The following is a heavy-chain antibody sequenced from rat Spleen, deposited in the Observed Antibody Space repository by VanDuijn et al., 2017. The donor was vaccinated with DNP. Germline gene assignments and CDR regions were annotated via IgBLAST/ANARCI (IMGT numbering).Heavy chain of an antibody. D-gene: IGHD4-1*01. CDR1: GFIFSNYY. V-gene: IGHV5-25*01. J-gene: IGHJ4*01. CDR3: ARHMDTGPYYAMDV. CDR2: ISTGIGRT. Sequence: EVYLVESGGGLEQPGRSMKLSCAASGFIFSNYYMAWVRQAPAKGLEWVASISTGIGRTYYRDSLKGRFTISRDNAKNILYLQIDSLRSEETATYYCARHMDTGPYYAMDVWGQGTSVTVSS.